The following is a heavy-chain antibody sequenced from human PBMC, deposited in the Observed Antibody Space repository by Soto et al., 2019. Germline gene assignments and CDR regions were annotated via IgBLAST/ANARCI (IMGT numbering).Heavy chain of an antibody. Sequence: QVHLVQSGAEVKKPGASVKVSSKGSGYAFTTYGITWVRQAPGQGLEWMGWISAHNGKTNYAQKLQGRVTVNRDTSTSKAYMELRSLRSDDTAVYYCARGRYGDSWGQGALVTVSS. J-gene: IGHJ4*02. CDR2: ISAHNGKT. CDR3: ARGRYGDS. V-gene: IGHV1-18*01. CDR1: GYAFTTYG. D-gene: IGHD1-1*01.